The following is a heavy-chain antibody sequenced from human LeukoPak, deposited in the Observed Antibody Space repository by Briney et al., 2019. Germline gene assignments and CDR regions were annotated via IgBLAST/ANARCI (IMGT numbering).Heavy chain of an antibody. Sequence: PGGSLRLSCAASGFTFSSYGMHWVRQAPGKGLEWVAVISYDGSNKYYADSVKGRFTISRDNSKNTLYLQMNSLRAEDTAVYYCAKGAYYYYGSGSYLGSSWGQGTLVTVSS. CDR1: GFTFSSYG. D-gene: IGHD3-10*01. J-gene: IGHJ4*02. CDR2: ISYDGSNK. CDR3: AKGAYYYYGSGSYLGSS. V-gene: IGHV3-30*18.